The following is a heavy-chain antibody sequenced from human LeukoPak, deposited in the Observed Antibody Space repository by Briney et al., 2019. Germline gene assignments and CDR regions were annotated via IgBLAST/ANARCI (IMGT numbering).Heavy chain of an antibody. J-gene: IGHJ4*02. D-gene: IGHD5-12*01. V-gene: IGHV4-34*01. CDR1: GGSFSGYY. Sequence: SETLSLTCAVYGGSFSGYYWSWIRQPPGKGLEWIGEINHSGSTNYNPSLKSRVTISVDTSKNQFSLKLSSVTAADTAVCYCARGRYSGYDWRANFDYWGQGTLVTVSS. CDR3: ARGRYSGYDWRANFDY. CDR2: INHSGST.